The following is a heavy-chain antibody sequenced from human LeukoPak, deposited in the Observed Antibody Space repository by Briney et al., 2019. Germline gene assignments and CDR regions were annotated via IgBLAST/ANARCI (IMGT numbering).Heavy chain of an antibody. V-gene: IGHV3-15*01. D-gene: IGHD6-13*01. CDR3: TTGFSWYEYFQH. CDR1: GFTFSNAW. Sequence: RGGCLRLSCAASGFTFSNAWMSWGRQAPGKGLEWVGHIKSKTDGGTTDYTAPVQGRFTISRDDSKNTLYLQMNSLKTEDTAVYYCTTGFSWYEYFQHWGQGTLVTVSS. J-gene: IGHJ1*01. CDR2: IKSKTDGGTT.